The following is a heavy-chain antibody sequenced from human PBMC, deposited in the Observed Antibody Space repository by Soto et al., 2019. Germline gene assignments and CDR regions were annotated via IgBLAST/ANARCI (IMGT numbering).Heavy chain of an antibody. CDR3: AGPGYSSGYGNYYYYGMDV. Sequence: PEASVKVSCKASGGTFSSYAISWVRQAPGQGLEWMGGIIPIFGTANYAQKFQGRVTITADESTSTAYMELSSLRSEDTAVYYCAGPGYSSGYGNYYYYGMDVWGQGTTVTVSS. D-gene: IGHD6-19*01. CDR1: GGTFSSYA. J-gene: IGHJ6*02. CDR2: IIPIFGTA. V-gene: IGHV1-69*13.